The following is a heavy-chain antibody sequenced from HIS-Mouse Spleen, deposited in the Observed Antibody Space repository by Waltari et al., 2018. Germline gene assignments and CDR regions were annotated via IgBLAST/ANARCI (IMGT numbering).Heavy chain of an antibody. CDR3: ARIAEGYSSGWYAFDY. CDR1: GFSLSTSGMC. V-gene: IGHV2-70*15. J-gene: IGHJ4*02. CDR2: IDWDDDK. Sequence: QVTLRESGPALVKPTQTLTLTCTFSGFSLSTSGMCVSWIRQPPGKALEWLARIDWDDDKYYRTARKTRLTMSKDTSKNQVVLTMTNMDPVETATYYCARIAEGYSSGWYAFDYWGQGTLVTVSS. D-gene: IGHD6-19*01.